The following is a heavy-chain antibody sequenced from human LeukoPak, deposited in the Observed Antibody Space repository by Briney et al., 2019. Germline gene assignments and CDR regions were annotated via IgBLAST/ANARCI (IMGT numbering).Heavy chain of an antibody. Sequence: SVKVSCKASGGTFSSYAISWVRQAPGQGLEWMGRIIPILGIANYAQKFQGRVTITADKSTSTAYMELSSLRSEDTAVYYCARDQASSPEYFQHWGQGTLVTVSS. CDR1: GGTFSSYA. CDR2: IIPILGIA. J-gene: IGHJ1*01. D-gene: IGHD6-6*01. CDR3: ARDQASSPEYFQH. V-gene: IGHV1-69*04.